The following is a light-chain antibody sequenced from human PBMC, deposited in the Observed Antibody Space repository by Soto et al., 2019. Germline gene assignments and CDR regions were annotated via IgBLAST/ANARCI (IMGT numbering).Light chain of an antibody. CDR2: SAS. J-gene: IGKJ5*01. Sequence: IQLTQSPSSLSAPVGDKVTNPCRASQGIGRYLAWYQQKPGKAPKLLIYSASTLQSGVPSGFTGSGSGTDFTLTISSLQPEDFATYYCQQLNSYPITFGQGTRLEIK. V-gene: IGKV1-9*01. CDR1: QGIGRY. CDR3: QQLNSYPIT.